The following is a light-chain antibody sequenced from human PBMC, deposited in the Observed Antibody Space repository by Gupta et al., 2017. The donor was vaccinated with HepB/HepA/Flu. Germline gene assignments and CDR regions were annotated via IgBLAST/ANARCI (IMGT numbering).Light chain of an antibody. J-gene: IGKJ2*01. V-gene: IGKV1-5*03. CDR2: KAS. CDR3: QQYNSYSRT. Sequence: DIQMTQSPPTLSASTGDRVTLTCRASQSISNWLAWYQQKTGKAPKLLIYKASILESGVPSRFSGGGSGTEFTLTISSLQPDDFATYYCQQYNSYSRTFGQGTKLEIK. CDR1: QSISNW.